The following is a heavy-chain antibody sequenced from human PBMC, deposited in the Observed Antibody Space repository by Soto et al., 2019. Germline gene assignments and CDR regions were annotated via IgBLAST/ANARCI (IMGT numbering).Heavy chain of an antibody. V-gene: IGHV3-23*01. D-gene: IGHD2-15*01. CDR3: ASKGGYCSGSTCYYAFDI. Sequence: GGSLRLSCAASGFTFSNYAMCWVRQAPGKGLEWVSGISGNGGSTYYADSVKGRFTISRDNSKNTLYLQMNSLRAEDTAVYYCASKGGYCSGSTCYYAFDIWGQGTMVTVSS. CDR1: GFTFSNYA. CDR2: ISGNGGST. J-gene: IGHJ3*02.